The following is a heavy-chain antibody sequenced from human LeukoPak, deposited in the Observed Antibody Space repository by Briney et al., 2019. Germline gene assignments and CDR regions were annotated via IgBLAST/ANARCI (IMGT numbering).Heavy chain of an antibody. V-gene: IGHV1-69*05. CDR2: IIPIFGTA. CDR1: GYTFTSYG. J-gene: IGHJ4*02. Sequence: GASVKVSCKASGYTFTSYGISWVRQAPGQGLEWMGGIIPIFGTANYAQKFQGRVTITTDESTSTAYMELSSLRSEDTAVYYCARDYGDYDYWGQGTLVTVSS. D-gene: IGHD4-17*01. CDR3: ARDYGDYDY.